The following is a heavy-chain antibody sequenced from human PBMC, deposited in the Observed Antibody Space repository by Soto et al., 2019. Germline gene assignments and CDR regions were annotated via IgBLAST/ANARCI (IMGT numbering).Heavy chain of an antibody. D-gene: IGHD3-10*01. CDR1: GFTFSSYG. J-gene: IGHJ4*02. Sequence: GGSLRLSCAASGFTFSSYGMHWVRQAPGKGLEWVAVISYDRSNKYYADSVKGRFTISRDNSKNTLYLQMNSLRAEDTAVYYCAKDGWGGGFDYWGQGTLVTVSS. CDR2: ISYDRSNK. V-gene: IGHV3-30*18. CDR3: AKDGWGGGFDY.